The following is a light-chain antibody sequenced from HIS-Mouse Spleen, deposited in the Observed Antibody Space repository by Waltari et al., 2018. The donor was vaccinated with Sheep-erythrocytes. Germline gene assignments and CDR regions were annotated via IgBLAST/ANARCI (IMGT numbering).Light chain of an antibody. CDR3: CSYAGSSTPWV. Sequence: QSALTQPASVSGSPGQSITISCTGTSSEVGSYNLVSWYQQHSGKAPKLMIYEGSKRPSGVSNRFSGSKSGNTASLTISGLQAEDEADYYCCSYAGSSTPWVFGGGTKLTVL. CDR1: SSEVGSYNL. CDR2: EGS. J-gene: IGLJ3*02. V-gene: IGLV2-23*01.